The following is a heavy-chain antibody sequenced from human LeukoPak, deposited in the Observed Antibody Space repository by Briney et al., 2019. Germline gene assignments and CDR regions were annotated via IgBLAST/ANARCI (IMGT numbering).Heavy chain of an antibody. J-gene: IGHJ5*02. D-gene: IGHD3-10*01. CDR3: ARATMVRGVINWFDP. Sequence: GGSLRLSCAASGFTFSSYAMHWVRQAPGKGLEYVSAISSNGGSTYYANSVKGRFTISRDNSKNTLYLQMNSLRAEDTAVYYCARATMVRGVINWFDPWGQGTLVTVSS. CDR1: GFTFSSYA. CDR2: ISSNGGST. V-gene: IGHV3-64*01.